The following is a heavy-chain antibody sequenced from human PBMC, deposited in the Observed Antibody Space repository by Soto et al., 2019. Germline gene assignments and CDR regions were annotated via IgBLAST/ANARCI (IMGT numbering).Heavy chain of an antibody. V-gene: IGHV4-59*08. D-gene: IGHD6-19*01. CDR1: GVSIANFF. CDR2: MSQGGTT. CDR3: ARDRGGITVAANPLGEWFDP. Sequence: SETLSLTCAVSGVSIANFFWSWIRQPPGKGLEWIGYMSQGGTTTYNPSLKGRATISVDTSKNQLSLKLASVTAADTAMYYCARDRGGITVAANPLGEWFDPWGPGTLVTVSS. J-gene: IGHJ5*02.